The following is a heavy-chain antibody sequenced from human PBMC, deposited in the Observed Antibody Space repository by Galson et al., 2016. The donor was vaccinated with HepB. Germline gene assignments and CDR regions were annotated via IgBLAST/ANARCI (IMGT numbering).Heavy chain of an antibody. Sequence: SLRLSCAASGFTFSSYAFHWVRQAPGKGMEWVGIISYDGNKQYYGDSVKGRFIISRDDSKNTLYLQMDSLRVEDTAVYYCARDRAGPGDILEVWGQGTTVTVSS. D-gene: IGHD3-9*01. V-gene: IGHV3-30-3*01. J-gene: IGHJ6*02. CDR3: ARDRAGPGDILEV. CDR1: GFTFSSYA. CDR2: ISYDGNKQ.